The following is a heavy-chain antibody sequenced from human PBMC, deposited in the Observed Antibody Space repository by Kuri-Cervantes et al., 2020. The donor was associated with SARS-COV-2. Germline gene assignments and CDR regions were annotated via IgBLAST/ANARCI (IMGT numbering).Heavy chain of an antibody. V-gene: IGHV3-73*01. Sequence: GGSLRLPCAASGFTFSGSAMHWVRQASGKGLEWVGRIRSKANSYATAYAASVKGRFTISRDDSKNTAYLQMNSLKTEDTAVYYCTRRGPPLWYFDLWGRGTLVTVSS. D-gene: IGHD3-16*01. CDR2: IRSKANSYAT. CDR3: TRRGPPLWYFDL. J-gene: IGHJ2*01. CDR1: GFTFSGSA.